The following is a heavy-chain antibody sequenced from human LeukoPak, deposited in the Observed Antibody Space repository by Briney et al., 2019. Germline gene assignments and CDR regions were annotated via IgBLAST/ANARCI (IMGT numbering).Heavy chain of an antibody. D-gene: IGHD3-10*01. CDR2: ISYDGINK. V-gene: IGHV3-30*18. CDR3: ANVARGI. J-gene: IGHJ3*02. CDR1: GFTFDDYG. Sequence: GGSLRLSCAASGFTFDDYGMSWVRQAPGKGLEWVAVISYDGINKYYADSVKGRFTISRDNSKNTLYLQMNSLRGDDTAVYYCANVARGIWGQGTMVTVSS.